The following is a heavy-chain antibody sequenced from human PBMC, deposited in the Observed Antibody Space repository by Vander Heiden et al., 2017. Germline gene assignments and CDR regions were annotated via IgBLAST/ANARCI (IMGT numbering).Heavy chain of an antibody. CDR1: GFTFSSYG. CDR2: IPGSSNNI. J-gene: IGHJ5*02. Sequence: EVQLVESGGGLVKPGGSLRLSCAASGFTFSSYGMNWVRQAPGKGLEWVSSIPGSSNNIYYADSVKGRFTISRDTATNSLYLQMNSLRDEDTAVYYCARTAYDGSGRNWFDPWGQGTLVTVSS. D-gene: IGHD3-22*01. CDR3: ARTAYDGSGRNWFDP. V-gene: IGHV3-21*01.